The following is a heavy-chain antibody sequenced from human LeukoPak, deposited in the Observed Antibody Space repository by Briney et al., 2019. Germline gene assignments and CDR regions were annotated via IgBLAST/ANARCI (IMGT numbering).Heavy chain of an antibody. Sequence: SETLSLTCTVSGGSISSYYWSWIRQPPGKGLEWIGYIYYSGSTNYNPSLKSRVTISVDTSKNQFSLKLSSVTAADTAVYYCARESYYYDSSGYYNFDYWGQGTLVTVSS. J-gene: IGHJ4*02. CDR1: GGSISSYY. CDR3: ARESYYYDSSGYYNFDY. V-gene: IGHV4-59*12. CDR2: IYYSGST. D-gene: IGHD3-22*01.